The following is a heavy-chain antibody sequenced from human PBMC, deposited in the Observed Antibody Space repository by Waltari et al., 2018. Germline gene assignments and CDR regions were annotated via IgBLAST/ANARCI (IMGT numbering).Heavy chain of an antibody. V-gene: IGHV1-24*01. J-gene: IGHJ1*01. CDR2: FDPEQDKT. CDR1: GYTLYELS. Sequence: QVQLVQSGAERKKPGASVRVSCKVPGYTLYELSMHWVRQPPGQGLEWMGGFDPEQDKTIYAQTFQGRVTITEDTSTETAYMQLSSLRSDDTAVYYCVTSRIMKSVGGVLVIDHGLRAGYFQFWGQGTLVAVSS. CDR3: VTSRIMKSVGGVLVIDHGLRAGYFQF. D-gene: IGHD3-16*02.